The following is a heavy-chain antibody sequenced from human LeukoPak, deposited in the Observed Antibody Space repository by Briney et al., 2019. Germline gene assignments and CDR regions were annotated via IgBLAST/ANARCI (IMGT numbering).Heavy chain of an antibody. CDR1: GFTFSSYA. V-gene: IGHV3-23*01. CDR2: ISGSGGST. CDR3: AKAGAGSSGWYGGAFDI. D-gene: IGHD6-19*01. Sequence: GASLRLSCAASGFTFSSYAMSWVRQAPGKGLEWVSAISGSGGSTYYADSVKGRFTISRDNPKNTLYLQMNSLRAEDTAVYYCAKAGAGSSGWYGGAFDIWGQGTMVTVSS. J-gene: IGHJ3*02.